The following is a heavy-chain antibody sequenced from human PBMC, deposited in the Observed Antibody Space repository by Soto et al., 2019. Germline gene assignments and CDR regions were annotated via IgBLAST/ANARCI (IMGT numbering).Heavy chain of an antibody. Sequence: GALRLSCAASGFTFSNYGMHWVRQAPGKGLEWVAFISDDGSNKYYADSMKSRFTMSRDNSKRTLYLQMSSLRVEDTAVYYCTKRRNVLRFLEWSSGMEVWGQGTTVTVSS. D-gene: IGHD3-3*01. J-gene: IGHJ6*02. V-gene: IGHV3-30*18. CDR2: ISDDGSNK. CDR3: TKRRNVLRFLEWSSGMEV. CDR1: GFTFSNYG.